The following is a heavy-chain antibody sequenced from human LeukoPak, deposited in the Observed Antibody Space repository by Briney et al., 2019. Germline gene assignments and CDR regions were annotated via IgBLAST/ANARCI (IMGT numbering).Heavy chain of an antibody. J-gene: IGHJ4*02. D-gene: IGHD6-19*01. CDR3: ARAPTFSGWFDY. CDR1: GFTFSSYN. Sequence: GGSLRLSCAASGFTFSSYNMNWVRQAPGKGLEWVSSISSSSSYIYCADSVKGRFTISRGNAKNSLYLQMNSLRVEDTAVYYCARAPTFSGWFDYWGQGTLVTVSS. V-gene: IGHV3-21*01. CDR2: ISSSSSYI.